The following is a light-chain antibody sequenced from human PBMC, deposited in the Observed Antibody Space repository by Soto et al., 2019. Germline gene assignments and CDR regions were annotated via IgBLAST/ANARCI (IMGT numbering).Light chain of an antibody. V-gene: IGLV2-14*01. CDR3: SSYTSTCTHV. J-gene: IGLJ1*01. Sequence: QSALTQPASVSGSPGQSITISCTGTSSDVGGYNYVSWYQQHPGKAPKLMIYDVSDRPSGVSNRFSGSKSGNTASLTISGLQAEDESDYYSSSYTSTCTHVFGTGTNVTVL. CDR2: DVS. CDR1: SSDVGGYNY.